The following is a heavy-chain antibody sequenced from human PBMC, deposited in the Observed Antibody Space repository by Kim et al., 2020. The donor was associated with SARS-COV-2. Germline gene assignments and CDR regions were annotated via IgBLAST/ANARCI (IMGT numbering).Heavy chain of an antibody. CDR3: ASGGPTVSLGAIVVPAAILSY. J-gene: IGHJ4*02. CDR1: GGTFSSYA. CDR2: IIPIFGTA. Sequence: SVKVSCKASGGTFSSYAISWVRQPPGQGLEWMGGIIPIFGTANYAQKFQGRVTITADESTSTAYMELSSLRSEDTAVYYCASGGPTVSLGAIVVPAAILSYWGEGTLVTVSS. V-gene: IGHV1-69*13. D-gene: IGHD2-2*01.